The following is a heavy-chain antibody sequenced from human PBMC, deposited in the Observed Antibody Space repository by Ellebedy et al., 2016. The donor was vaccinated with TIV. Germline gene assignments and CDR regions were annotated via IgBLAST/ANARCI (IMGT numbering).Heavy chain of an antibody. CDR1: GDSVTSSNYF. CDR2: IYYSRGT. Sequence: SETLSLTXTVSGDSVTSSNYFWSWIRRPPGKGLEWIGYIYYSRGTKYNPSLKSRVTISVDKSKNQFSLKMSSVTAADTAVYYCATLETYYYDSNGYLSWFDPWGLGALVTVSS. V-gene: IGHV4-61*05. CDR3: ATLETYYYDSNGYLSWFDP. D-gene: IGHD3-22*01. J-gene: IGHJ5*02.